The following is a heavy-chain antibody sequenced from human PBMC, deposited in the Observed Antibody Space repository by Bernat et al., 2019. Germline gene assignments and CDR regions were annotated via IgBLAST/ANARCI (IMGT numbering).Heavy chain of an antibody. D-gene: IGHD4-11*01. CDR2: IREDGSEQ. J-gene: IGHJ5*02. CDR1: GITFSHYW. CDR3: AKGLTTTWFDP. V-gene: IGHV3-7*03. Sequence: EVQLVESGGGLVQPGGSLRLSCVASGITFSHYWMSWVRQAPGKGLERVATIREDGSEQDYVDSVKGRFTISRDNANNFLYLQMNSLRAEDTAVYYCAKGLTTTWFDPWGQGTLVTVSS.